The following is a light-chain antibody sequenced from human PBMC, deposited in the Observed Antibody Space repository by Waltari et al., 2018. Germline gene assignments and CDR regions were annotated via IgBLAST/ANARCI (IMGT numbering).Light chain of an antibody. CDR2: AAS. V-gene: IGKV1-16*01. CDR1: QAISNY. J-gene: IGKJ3*01. Sequence: DIQLTQSPSSLSASVGDRVTITCRASQAISNYLAWFQQKPEKAPKSLILAASSLQSGVPSRFSGSGSETEFTLTISSLQPEDFATYYCQQYNSYPLTFGPGTKVDIK. CDR3: QQYNSYPLT.